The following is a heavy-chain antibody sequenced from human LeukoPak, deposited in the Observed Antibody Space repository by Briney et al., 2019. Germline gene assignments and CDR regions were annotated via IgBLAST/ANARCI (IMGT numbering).Heavy chain of an antibody. D-gene: IGHD2-21*02. CDR2: ISSSSSTI. V-gene: IGHV3-48*01. J-gene: IGHJ4*02. Sequence: GGSLRLSCAASGFTFSSYSMNWVRQAPGKGLEWVSYISSSSSTIYYTDSVKGRFTISRDNAKNSLYLQMNSLRAEDTAVYYCARDRLSTYCGGDCYYFDYWGRGPLVTVSS. CDR3: ARDRLSTYCGGDCYYFDY. CDR1: GFTFSSYS.